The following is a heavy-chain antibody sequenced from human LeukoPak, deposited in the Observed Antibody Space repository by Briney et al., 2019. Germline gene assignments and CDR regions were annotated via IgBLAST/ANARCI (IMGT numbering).Heavy chain of an antibody. V-gene: IGHV3-23*01. J-gene: IGHJ4*02. Sequence: GGSLRLSCAASGFTFSSYAMSWVRQAPGKGLEWVSAISGSGGSTYYADSVKGRFTISRDNSKNTLYLQMNSLRAEDTAVYYCAPHPDFYSSGYFDYWGQGTLVTVSS. CDR2: ISGSGGST. CDR3: APHPDFYSSGYFDY. D-gene: IGHD5-18*01. CDR1: GFTFSSYA.